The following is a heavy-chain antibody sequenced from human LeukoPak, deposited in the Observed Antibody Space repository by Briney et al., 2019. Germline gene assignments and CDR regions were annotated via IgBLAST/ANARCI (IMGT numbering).Heavy chain of an antibody. CDR1: GGSFSGYY. D-gene: IGHD4-17*01. CDR2: TNHSGST. CDR3: ARGQWDFDQTTVTTVFFDY. Sequence: PSETLSLTCAVYGGSFSGYYWSWIRQPPGKGLEWIGETNHSGSTNYNPSLKSRVTISVDTSKNQFSLKLSSVTAADTAVYYCARGQWDFDQTTVTTVFFDYWGQGTLVTVSS. J-gene: IGHJ4*02. V-gene: IGHV4-34*01.